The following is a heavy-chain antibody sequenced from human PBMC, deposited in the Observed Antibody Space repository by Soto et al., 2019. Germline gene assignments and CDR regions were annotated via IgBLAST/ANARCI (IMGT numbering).Heavy chain of an antibody. CDR2: ISSSSSYI. CDR1: GFTFSSYS. D-gene: IGHD2-15*01. V-gene: IGHV3-21*01. CDR3: ARDQGVKCSGGSCSPNWFDP. Sequence: PGGSLRLSCAASGFTFSSYSMNWVRQAPGKGLEWVSSISSSSSYIYYADSVKGRFTISRDNAKNSLYLQMNSLRAEDTAVYYCARDQGVKCSGGSCSPNWFDPWGQGTLVTVS. J-gene: IGHJ5*02.